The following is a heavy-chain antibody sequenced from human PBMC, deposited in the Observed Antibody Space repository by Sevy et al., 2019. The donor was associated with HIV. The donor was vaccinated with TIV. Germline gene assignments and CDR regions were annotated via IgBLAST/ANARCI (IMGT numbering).Heavy chain of an antibody. CDR1: GFAFYDYS. Sequence: GGSLRLSCAASGFAFYDYSMSWIRQAPGKGLEWVATLSFGWGKINYADSVKGRFTISRDNSKNSFYLQMDNLRVEDTALDYCAREGCTRPHDYWGQGTRVTVSS. CDR3: AREGCTRPHDY. V-gene: IGHV3-23*01. CDR2: LSFGWGKI. D-gene: IGHD2-8*01. J-gene: IGHJ4*02.